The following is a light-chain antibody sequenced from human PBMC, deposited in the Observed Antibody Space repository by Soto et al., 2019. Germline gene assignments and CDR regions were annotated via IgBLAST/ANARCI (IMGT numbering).Light chain of an antibody. J-gene: IGKJ1*01. V-gene: IGKV1-5*01. CDR1: QSINNW. Sequence: DIQMTQSPSTLSASVGVRVTITCRASQSINNWLAWYQQKPGKAPKFLIYDASNSQSGVPSRFSGSGSGTEFTLTISSLQPDDFATYYCQQYKSHPVTFGQGTKVDIK. CDR2: DAS. CDR3: QQYKSHPVT.